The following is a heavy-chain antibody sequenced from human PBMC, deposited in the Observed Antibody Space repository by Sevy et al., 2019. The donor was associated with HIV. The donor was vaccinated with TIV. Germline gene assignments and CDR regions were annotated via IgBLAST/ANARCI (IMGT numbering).Heavy chain of an antibody. V-gene: IGHV3-7*01. D-gene: IGHD3-10*01. Sequence: GGSLRLSCAVSGFTFRNFWMSWVRQAPGKGLEWVAKIRQDGSEKYYVDSVMGRFTISRDNAKNSLFLQLNSLRADDTAIYYCAKSYFGSGTSYGMDLWGRGTTVTVSS. J-gene: IGHJ6*02. CDR1: GFTFRNFW. CDR2: IRQDGSEK. CDR3: AKSYFGSGTSYGMDL.